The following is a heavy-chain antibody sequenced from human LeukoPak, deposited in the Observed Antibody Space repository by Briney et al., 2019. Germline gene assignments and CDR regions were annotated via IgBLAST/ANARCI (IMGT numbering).Heavy chain of an antibody. CDR1: GGTFSSYA. V-gene: IGHV1-69*05. J-gene: IGHJ4*02. CDR2: IIPIFGTA. D-gene: IGHD3-10*01. CDR3: TRDSYYYGSGGAFDY. Sequence: SVKVSCKASGGTFSSYAIRWVRQAPGQGLEWMGGIIPIFGTANYAQKFQGRVTITTDESTSTAYMELSSLRSEDTAVYYCTRDSYYYGSGGAFDYWGQGTLVTVSS.